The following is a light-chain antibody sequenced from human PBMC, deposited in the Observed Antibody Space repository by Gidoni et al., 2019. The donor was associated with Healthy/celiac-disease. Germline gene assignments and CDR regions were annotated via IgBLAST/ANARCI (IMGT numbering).Light chain of an antibody. CDR3: QQYYSYPRT. J-gene: IGKJ2*01. CDR1: QGISSY. CDR2: AAS. V-gene: IGKV1-8*01. Sequence: IRMTQSPSSFSASTGDRVTITCRASQGISSYLAWYQQKPGKAPKLLLYAASTLQSGVPSRFSGSGSGTDFTLTISCLQSEDFATYYCQQYYSYPRTFGQGTKLEIK.